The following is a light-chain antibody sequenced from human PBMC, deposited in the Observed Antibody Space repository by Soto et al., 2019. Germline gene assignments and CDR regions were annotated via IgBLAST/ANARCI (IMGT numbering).Light chain of an antibody. CDR3: QQYHIYSGT. Sequence: DIQMTQSPSSLSASVGDRVTITCRASQSISRWLVWYQQKPGKAPKLLIYDASILKSGVPSRFSGSGSGTEFTLTISSLQPDDFATYYCQQYHIYSGTFGQGTK. J-gene: IGKJ1*01. CDR2: DAS. CDR1: QSISRW. V-gene: IGKV1-5*01.